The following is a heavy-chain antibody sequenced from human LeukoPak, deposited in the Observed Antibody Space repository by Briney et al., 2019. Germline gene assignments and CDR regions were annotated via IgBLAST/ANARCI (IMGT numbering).Heavy chain of an antibody. J-gene: IGHJ4*02. CDR1: GGSFSGYY. CDR3: ARGPNYGGNSKDFDY. Sequence: PSETLSLTCAVYGGSFSGYYWSWIRQPPGKGLEWIGEINHSGSTNHNPSLKSRVTISVDTSKNQFSLKLSSVTAADTAVYYCARGPNYGGNSKDFDYWGQGTLVTVSS. CDR2: INHSGST. D-gene: IGHD4-23*01. V-gene: IGHV4-34*01.